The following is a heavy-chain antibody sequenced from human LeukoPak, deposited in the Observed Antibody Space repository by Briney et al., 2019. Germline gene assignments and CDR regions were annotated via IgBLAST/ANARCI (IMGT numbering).Heavy chain of an antibody. D-gene: IGHD3-3*02. V-gene: IGHV3-73*01. Sequence: PGGSLRLSCAASGFTFSGSAIHWVRQASGKGLEWAGRIRGKANNYATAYAASVKGRFTISRDDSKNTAYLHMNSLKTEDTAVYYCTRHSTSLYWGQGSLVTVSS. J-gene: IGHJ4*02. CDR2: IRGKANNYAT. CDR3: TRHSTSLY. CDR1: GFTFSGSA.